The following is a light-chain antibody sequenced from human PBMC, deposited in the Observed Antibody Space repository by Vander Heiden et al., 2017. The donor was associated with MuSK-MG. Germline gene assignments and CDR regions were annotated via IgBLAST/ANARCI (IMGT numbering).Light chain of an antibody. V-gene: IGKV1-17*02. CDR3: RQQNNSPYT. CDR2: ATS. Sequence: DIQMTQTPSSLSASVGDRVTITCRASQGIRNDLGWYQQKPGKAPNRLIYATSSLQDGVPSRFSGSGSGTEFTLTVSNRQPEEFATYYCRQQNNSPYTFGQGTKMEIK. J-gene: IGKJ2*01. CDR1: QGIRND.